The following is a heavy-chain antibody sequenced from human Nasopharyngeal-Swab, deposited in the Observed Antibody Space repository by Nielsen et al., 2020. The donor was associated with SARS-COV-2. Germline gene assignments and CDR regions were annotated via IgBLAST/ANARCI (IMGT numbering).Heavy chain of an antibody. D-gene: IGHD6-19*01. CDR1: GFTFSSYW. V-gene: IGHV3-7*01. CDR2: INEDGSEK. Sequence: GGSLRLSCAASGFTFSSYWMSWVRQAPGKGLEWVANINEDGSEKYHVDSVKGRFTISRDNAKKSLDLQMNSLRAEDTAVYYCARGGAVAGNDYYYGMDVWGQGTTVTVSS. J-gene: IGHJ6*02. CDR3: ARGGAVAGNDYYYGMDV.